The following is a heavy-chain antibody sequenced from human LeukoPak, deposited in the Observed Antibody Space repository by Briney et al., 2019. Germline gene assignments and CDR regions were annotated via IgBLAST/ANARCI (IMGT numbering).Heavy chain of an antibody. CDR3: ASASHITMLRGANDY. J-gene: IGHJ4*02. CDR1: GATFGSHS. CDR2: IVPMFGTD. V-gene: IGHV1-69*13. Sequence: SVKVSCKASGATFGSHSISWVRQAPGQGLEWMGGIVPMFGTDVYAQRFQGRVTITADESTSTAYMELSSLRSEDTAVYYCASASHITMLRGANDYWGQGTLVTVSS. D-gene: IGHD3-10*01.